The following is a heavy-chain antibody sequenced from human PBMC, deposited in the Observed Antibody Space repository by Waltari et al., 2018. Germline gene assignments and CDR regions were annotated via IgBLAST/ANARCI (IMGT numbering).Heavy chain of an antibody. Sequence: QVQLQESGPGLVTPSETLSLTCTVSGGSISSYYWSWIRQPPGKGLEWIGYIYYSGSTNYNPSLKSRVTISVDTSKNQFSLKLSSVTAADTAVYYCARDRGENVVVPAAILGNAFDIWGQGTMVTVSS. V-gene: IGHV4-59*01. D-gene: IGHD2-2*01. J-gene: IGHJ3*02. CDR2: IYYSGST. CDR1: GGSISSYY. CDR3: ARDRGENVVVPAAILGNAFDI.